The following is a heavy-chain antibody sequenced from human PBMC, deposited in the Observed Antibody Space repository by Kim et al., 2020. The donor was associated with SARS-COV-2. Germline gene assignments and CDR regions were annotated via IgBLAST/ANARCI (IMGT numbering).Heavy chain of an antibody. Sequence: SETLSLTCAVYGGSFSGYYWSWIRQPPGKGLEWIGEINHSGSTNYNPSLKSRVTISVDTSKNQFSLKLSSVTAADTAVYYCARGLGYCSSTSCYRGAYY. J-gene: IGHJ6*01. CDR3: ARGLGYCSSTSCYRGAYY. CDR2: INHSGST. CDR1: GGSFSGYY. V-gene: IGHV4-34*01. D-gene: IGHD2-2*02.